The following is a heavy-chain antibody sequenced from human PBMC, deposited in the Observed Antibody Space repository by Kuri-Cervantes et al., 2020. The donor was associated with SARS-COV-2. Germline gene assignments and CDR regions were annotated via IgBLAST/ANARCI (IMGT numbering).Heavy chain of an antibody. Sequence: GESLKISCAASGFTFSSYSMNWVRQAPGKGLEWVSPISSSSSYIYYADSVKGRFTISRDNAKNSLYLQMNSLRAEDTAVYYCARAQRGLMVALDYWGQGTLVTVSS. V-gene: IGHV3-21*01. J-gene: IGHJ4*02. CDR3: ARAQRGLMVALDY. CDR1: GFTFSSYS. D-gene: IGHD5-12*01. CDR2: ISSSSSYI.